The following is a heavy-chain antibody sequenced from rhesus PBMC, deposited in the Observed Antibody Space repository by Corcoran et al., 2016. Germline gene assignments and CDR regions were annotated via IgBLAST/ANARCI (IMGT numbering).Heavy chain of an antibody. Sequence: QLQLQESGPGLVKPSETLSVTCAVSGGSISSNYWSWIRQPPGKGLEWIGRIYGSGSSPNYNPSLKSRVTLSVDTSKNQLSLKLSSVTAADTAVYYCARRSSGWGPYYFDYWGQGVLVTVSS. V-gene: IGHV4-169*01. D-gene: IGHD6-31*01. J-gene: IGHJ4*01. CDR1: GGSISSNY. CDR3: ARRSSGWGPYYFDY. CDR2: IYGSGSSP.